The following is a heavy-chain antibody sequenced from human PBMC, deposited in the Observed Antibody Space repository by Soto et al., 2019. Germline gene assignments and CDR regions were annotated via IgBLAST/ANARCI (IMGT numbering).Heavy chain of an antibody. D-gene: IGHD1-7*01. CDR3: ARGPLLNTNWNYNWFDP. CDR2: MNPNSGNT. Sequence: ASVKVSCKASGYTFTSYDINWVRQATGQGLEWMGWMNPNSGNTGYAQKFQGRVTMTRNTSISTAYMELSSLRSEDTAVYYCARGPLLNTNWNYNWFDPWGQGTLVTVSS. V-gene: IGHV1-8*01. CDR1: GYTFTSYD. J-gene: IGHJ5*02.